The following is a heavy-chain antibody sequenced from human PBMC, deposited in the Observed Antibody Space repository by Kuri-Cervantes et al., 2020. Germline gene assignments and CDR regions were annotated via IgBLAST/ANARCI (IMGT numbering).Heavy chain of an antibody. Sequence: GSLRLSCAVYGESLSVYYWSWIRQPPGKGLEWIGEINHSGSTNYNPSLKSRVTISVDKSKNQFSLKLSSVTAADTAVYYCARGRPPGAFDIWGQGTMVTVSS. J-gene: IGHJ3*02. CDR2: INHSGST. CDR1: GESLSVYY. V-gene: IGHV4-34*01. CDR3: ARGRPPGAFDI.